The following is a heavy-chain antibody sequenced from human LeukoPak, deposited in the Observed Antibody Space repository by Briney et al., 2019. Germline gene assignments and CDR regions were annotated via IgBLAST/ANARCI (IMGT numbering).Heavy chain of an antibody. V-gene: IGHV4-59*08. CDR1: GASISSYY. Sequence: SETLSLTCTVSGASISSYYWSWIRQPPGKGLEWIGYIYYSGSTNYNPSLKSRVTISVDTSKNQFSLKLSSVTAADTAVYYCARHAPNWFDPWGQGTLVTVSS. CDR2: IYYSGST. J-gene: IGHJ5*02. CDR3: ARHAPNWFDP.